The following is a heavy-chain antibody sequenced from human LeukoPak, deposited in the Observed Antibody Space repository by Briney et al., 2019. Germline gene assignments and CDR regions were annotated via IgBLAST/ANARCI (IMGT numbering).Heavy chain of an antibody. D-gene: IGHD3-16*02. J-gene: IGHJ4*02. CDR2: ISSSSSYI. V-gene: IGHV3-21*01. CDR3: AKVSGSYRDFDY. Sequence: PGGSLRLSCAASGFTFSSYSMNWVRQAPGKGLEWVSSISSSSSYIYYADSVKGRFTISRDNSKNTLYLQMNSLRAEDTAVYYCAKVSGSYRDFDYWGQGTLVTVSS. CDR1: GFTFSSYS.